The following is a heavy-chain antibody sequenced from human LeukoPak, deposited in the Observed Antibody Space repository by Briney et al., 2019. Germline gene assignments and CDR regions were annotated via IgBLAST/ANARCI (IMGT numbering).Heavy chain of an antibody. D-gene: IGHD4-17*01. CDR3: AMAGYGDLYYYYGMDV. CDR1: GYTFTSYY. Sequence: ASVKVSCKASGYTFTSYYMHWVRQAPGQGLEWMGIINPSGGSTSYAQKFRGRVTMTRDTSTSTVYMELSSLRSEDTAVYYCAMAGYGDLYYYYGMDVWGQGTTVTVSS. J-gene: IGHJ6*02. CDR2: INPSGGST. V-gene: IGHV1-46*01.